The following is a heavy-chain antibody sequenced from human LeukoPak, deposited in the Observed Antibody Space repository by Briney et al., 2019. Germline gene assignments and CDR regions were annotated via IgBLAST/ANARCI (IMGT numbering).Heavy chain of an antibody. CDR2: IYTSGST. V-gene: IGHV4-61*02. CDR1: GGSISSGSYY. D-gene: IGHD2-2*01. J-gene: IGHJ5*02. Sequence: PSETLSLTCTVSGGSISSGSYYWSWIRQPAGKGLEWIGRIYTSGSTNYNPSLKSRVTISVDTTKNQFSLKLSSVTAADTAVYYCARESIVVVPLSFWFDPWGQGTLVTVSS. CDR3: ARESIVVVPLSFWFDP.